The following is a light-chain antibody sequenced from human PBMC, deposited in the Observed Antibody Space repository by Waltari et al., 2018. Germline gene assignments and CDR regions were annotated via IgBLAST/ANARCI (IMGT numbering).Light chain of an antibody. CDR2: RNN. J-gene: IGLJ3*02. V-gene: IGLV1-47*01. CDR3: AAWDDSLSGHWM. Sequence: QSVPTQPPSASGTPGQRVTISCSGSSSTIGSTYVNWYQQLPGTAPKLLIYRNNQRPSGVPDRFSGSKSGTSASLAISGLRSEDEADYYCAAWDDSLSGHWMFGGGTKLTVL. CDR1: SSTIGSTY.